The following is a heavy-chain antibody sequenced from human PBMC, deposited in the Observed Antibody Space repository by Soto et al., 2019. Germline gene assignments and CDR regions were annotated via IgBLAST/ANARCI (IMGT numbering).Heavy chain of an antibody. Sequence: LIWIRQHPGKGLEWIGYNYYSGITYYNPSLKSRVTISLDTSKNQFSLKLSSVTAADTAVYYCARGSSIAGLYYGMDVWGQGTTVTVSS. D-gene: IGHD6-6*01. J-gene: IGHJ6*02. V-gene: IGHV4-31*02. CDR3: ARGSSIAGLYYGMDV. CDR2: NYYSGIT.